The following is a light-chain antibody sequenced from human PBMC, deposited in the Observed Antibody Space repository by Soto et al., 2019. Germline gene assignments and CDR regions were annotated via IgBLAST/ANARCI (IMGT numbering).Light chain of an antibody. CDR3: LQFSQFPQT. CDR2: QVS. V-gene: IGKV2-24*01. CDR1: QSLVYSDVNTY. Sequence: DIVLTQTPVSSPVTLGQPASISCRSSQSLVYSDVNTYLSCLQQRPGKPTRLLIYQVSNRFSGVPDRFSGSGAGTDFTLKISREEAEDVGVYYCLQFSQFPQTFGQGTKVEIK. J-gene: IGKJ1*01.